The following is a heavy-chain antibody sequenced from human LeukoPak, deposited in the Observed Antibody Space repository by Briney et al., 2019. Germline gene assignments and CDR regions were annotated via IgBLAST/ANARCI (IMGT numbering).Heavy chain of an antibody. Sequence: SETLSLTCSVSGGSITNYYWSWIRQPPGKGLEWIGYIYYSGSTYYNPSLKSRVTISVDTSKNHFSLKLSSVTAADTAVYYCARGLGYCSGGSCYSGSDYWGQGTLVTVSS. CDR1: GGSITNYY. D-gene: IGHD2-15*01. CDR3: ARGLGYCSGGSCYSGSDY. J-gene: IGHJ4*02. V-gene: IGHV4-59*01. CDR2: IYYSGST.